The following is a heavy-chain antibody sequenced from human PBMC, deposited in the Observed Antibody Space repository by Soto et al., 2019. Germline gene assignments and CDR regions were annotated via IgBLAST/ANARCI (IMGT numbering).Heavy chain of an antibody. CDR2: ISGSGGVK. Sequence: GGSLRHSCAASGFTFNIYAMNWVRQAPGRGLEWVSGISGSGGVKYYGDSVKGRFAISRDNSKNTLYLQMNSLRAEDTAIYYCAKDRGPRPDAFDIWGKGTLVTVSS. CDR1: GFTFNIYA. J-gene: IGHJ3*02. D-gene: IGHD3-10*01. CDR3: AKDRGPRPDAFDI. V-gene: IGHV3-23*01.